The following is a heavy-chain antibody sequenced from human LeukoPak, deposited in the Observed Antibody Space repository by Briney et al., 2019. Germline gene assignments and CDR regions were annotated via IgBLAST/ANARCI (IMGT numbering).Heavy chain of an antibody. CDR3: AKDRGSGWSFDY. CDR2: ISAGGGST. Sequence: GGSLRLSCAAPGFTFSSYAMSWVRQAPGKGLECVSGISAGGGSTYYADSVKGRLTVSRVNSKNTLYLQMNSLRADDTAIYYCAKDRGSGWSFDYWGQGTLVTVSS. J-gene: IGHJ4*02. CDR1: GFTFSSYA. D-gene: IGHD6-19*01. V-gene: IGHV3-23*01.